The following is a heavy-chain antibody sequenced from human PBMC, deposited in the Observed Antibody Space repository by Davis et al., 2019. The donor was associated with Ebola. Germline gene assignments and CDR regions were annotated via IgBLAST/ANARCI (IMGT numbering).Heavy chain of an antibody. D-gene: IGHD1-26*01. CDR3: ARHPYSPYYYGMDV. Sequence: MPSETLSLTCAVYGGSFSGYYWSWIRQPPGKGLEWIGEINHSGSTNYNPSLKSRVTISVDTSKNQFSLKLSSVTAADTAVYYCARHPYSPYYYGMDVWGQGTTVTVSS. J-gene: IGHJ6*02. CDR1: GGSFSGYY. CDR2: INHSGST. V-gene: IGHV4-34*01.